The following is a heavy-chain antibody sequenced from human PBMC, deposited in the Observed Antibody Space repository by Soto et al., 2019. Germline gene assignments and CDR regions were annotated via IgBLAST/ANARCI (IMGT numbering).Heavy chain of an antibody. CDR1: GDSVSSNSAA. Sequence: SQTLSLTCAISGDSVSSNSAAWNWIRQSPSRGLEWLGRTYYRSKWYNDYAVSVKSRITINPDTSKNQFSLQLNSVTPEDTAVHYCARELTYYYDSSGYWRDGMDVWGQGTTVTVSS. J-gene: IGHJ6*02. D-gene: IGHD3-22*01. CDR3: ARELTYYYDSSGYWRDGMDV. V-gene: IGHV6-1*01. CDR2: TYYRSKWYN.